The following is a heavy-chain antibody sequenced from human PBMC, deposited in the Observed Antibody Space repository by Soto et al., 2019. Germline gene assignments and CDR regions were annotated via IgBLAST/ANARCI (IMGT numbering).Heavy chain of an antibody. Sequence: QVHLEQSGAEVKKPRSSVKVSCKASGGTFRTAAISWVRQAPGQGLEWLGGIMPVFRTPDYAQRFQGRVTITADESTSTAYMELSGLRSDDTAVYYCARENDRPQLGGNYYYILDVWGQGTTITVSS. CDR2: IMPVFRTP. J-gene: IGHJ6*02. D-gene: IGHD3-3*02. CDR1: GGTFRTAA. CDR3: ARENDRPQLGGNYYYILDV. V-gene: IGHV1-69*12.